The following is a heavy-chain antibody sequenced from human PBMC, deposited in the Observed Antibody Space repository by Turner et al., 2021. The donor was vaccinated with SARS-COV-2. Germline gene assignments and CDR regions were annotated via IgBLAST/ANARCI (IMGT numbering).Heavy chain of an antibody. CDR2: ISYDGSNK. CDR3: AKVSPNRGLRPYYYYYGMDV. CDR1: GFTFSSCG. D-gene: IGHD5-12*01. Sequence: QVQLVESGGGVVQPGRSLRLSCAASGFTFSSCGMHWVRQAPGKGLEWVAVISYDGSNKYYADSVKGRFTISRDNSKNTLYLQMNSLRAEDTAVYYCAKVSPNRGLRPYYYYYGMDVWGQGTTVTVSS. V-gene: IGHV3-30*18. J-gene: IGHJ6*02.